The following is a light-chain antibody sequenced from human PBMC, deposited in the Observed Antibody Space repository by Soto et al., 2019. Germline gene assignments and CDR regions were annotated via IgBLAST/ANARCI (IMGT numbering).Light chain of an antibody. CDR1: QIISSY. Sequence: DIQLTQSPSSLSASVGDRVTITCRASQIISSYLNWYQHKPGVAPKLLIYATSSLQSGVSSRFSGSGSGTEFTLTIISLQPEDFATYSCQQSYTLPLTFGGGTKVETK. V-gene: IGKV1-39*01. CDR2: ATS. CDR3: QQSYTLPLT. J-gene: IGKJ4*02.